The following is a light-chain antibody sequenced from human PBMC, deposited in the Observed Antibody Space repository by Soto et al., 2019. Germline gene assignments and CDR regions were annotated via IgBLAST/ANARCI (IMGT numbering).Light chain of an antibody. CDR1: QSVTSSY. Sequence: EIVLTQSPGTLSLSPGERATLSCRASQSVTSSYLAWYQLKPGQAPRLLIYGASSRATGIPDRFSGSGSRTDFTLTISRLDPEDFAVYYCHQYGNSPTFGQGTKVEIK. J-gene: IGKJ1*01. V-gene: IGKV3-20*01. CDR3: HQYGNSPT. CDR2: GAS.